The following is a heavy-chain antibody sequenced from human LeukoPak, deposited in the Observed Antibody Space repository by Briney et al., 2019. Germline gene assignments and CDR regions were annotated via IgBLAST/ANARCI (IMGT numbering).Heavy chain of an antibody. CDR3: AIVLRRGYTYNYYFDL. J-gene: IGHJ4*02. CDR2: ISGDGTTP. CDR1: GFTFDDYA. Sequence: PGGSLRLSCAASGFTFDDYAMHSVRRAPGKGLEWVSLISGDGTTPYYADSVKGRFTISRDNSKNSLYLQMNSLRTEDTAFYYCAIVLRRGYTYNYYFDLWGQGALVTVSS. V-gene: IGHV3-43*02. D-gene: IGHD5-18*01.